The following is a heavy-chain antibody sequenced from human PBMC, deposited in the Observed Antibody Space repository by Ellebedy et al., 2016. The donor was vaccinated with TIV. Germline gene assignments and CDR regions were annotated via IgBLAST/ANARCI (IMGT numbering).Heavy chain of an antibody. J-gene: IGHJ4*02. CDR2: IGAAGET. D-gene: IGHD1-14*01. Sequence: GESLKISCAASGFTXRSYXLHWVRHGSGNGLELVSSIGAAGETYYAGSVKGRVAISRENAKNSLHLQLNNLRVGDTAVYYCARATAGFDYWGQGTLVTVSS. V-gene: IGHV3-13*01. CDR1: GFTXRSYX. CDR3: ARATAGFDY.